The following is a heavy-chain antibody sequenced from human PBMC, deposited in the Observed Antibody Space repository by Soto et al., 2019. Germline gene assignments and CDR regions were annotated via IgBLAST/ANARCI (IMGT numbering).Heavy chain of an antibody. CDR3: ARGRYRGNYDSAY. Sequence: QVQLVQSGAEVKKPGSSVKVSCKASGGTFINYVISWVRQAPGQGLEWMGGITPIFGTANYAQKFQGRVTITADKATSTAYLELSRLRSEDTAVYYCARGRYRGNYDSAYWGQGTLVTVSS. CDR1: GGTFINYV. D-gene: IGHD1-26*01. V-gene: IGHV1-69*06. CDR2: ITPIFGTA. J-gene: IGHJ4*02.